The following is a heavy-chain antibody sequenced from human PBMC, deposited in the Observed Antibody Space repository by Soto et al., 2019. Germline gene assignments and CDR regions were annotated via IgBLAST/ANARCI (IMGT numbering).Heavy chain of an antibody. V-gene: IGHV3-33*01. D-gene: IGHD3-22*01. Sequence: PGGSLRLSCAASGFTFNNYGMHWVRQAPGKGLEWVAVIWYDGSHESYADSVKGRFTISRDNSKNTLYLQMNSLRAEDTAAYYCARDRYSYDSRAYQGVDWYFDLWGRGTLVTVSS. J-gene: IGHJ2*01. CDR2: IWYDGSHE. CDR3: ARDRYSYDSRAYQGVDWYFDL. CDR1: GFTFNNYG.